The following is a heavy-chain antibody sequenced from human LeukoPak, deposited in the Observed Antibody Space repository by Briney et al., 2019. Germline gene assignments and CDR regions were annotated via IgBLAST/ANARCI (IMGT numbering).Heavy chain of an antibody. D-gene: IGHD4-11*01. Sequence: GGSLRLSCAASGFSFNTYAMNWVRQAPGKGLEWVSGISGSGGSTYYADSVKGRFTISRDNSKNTLYLQMNSLRAEDTAVYYCAKDPAYSNPNWFDPWGQGTLVTVSS. CDR1: GFSFNTYA. J-gene: IGHJ5*02. V-gene: IGHV3-23*01. CDR3: AKDPAYSNPNWFDP. CDR2: ISGSGGST.